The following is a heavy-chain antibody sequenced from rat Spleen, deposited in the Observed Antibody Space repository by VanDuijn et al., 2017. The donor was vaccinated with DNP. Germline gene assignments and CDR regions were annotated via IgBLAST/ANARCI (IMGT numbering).Heavy chain of an antibody. CDR2: ISYDGSST. Sequence: EVQLVESGGGLVQPGRSMKLSCAASGFTFSNYDMAWVRQAPTKGLEWVASISYDGSSTYYRDSVKGRFTISRDNAKSTLYLQMDSLRSEDTATYYCTTGWVFDYWGQGVMVTVSS. D-gene: IGHD1-7*01. CDR3: TTGWVFDY. V-gene: IGHV5-20*01. J-gene: IGHJ2*01. CDR1: GFTFSNYD.